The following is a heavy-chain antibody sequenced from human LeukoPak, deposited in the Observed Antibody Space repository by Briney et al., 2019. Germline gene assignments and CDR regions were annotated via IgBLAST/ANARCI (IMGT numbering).Heavy chain of an antibody. Sequence: ASVKASCKASGGTFSSYAISWVRQAPGQGLEWMGGIIPIFGTANYAQKFQGRVTITADESTSTAYMELSSLRSEDTAVYYCASRVDHCSGGSCYSGPYYYGMDVWGQGTTVTVSS. V-gene: IGHV1-69*13. J-gene: IGHJ6*02. CDR3: ASRVDHCSGGSCYSGPYYYGMDV. CDR1: GGTFSSYA. D-gene: IGHD2-15*01. CDR2: IIPIFGTA.